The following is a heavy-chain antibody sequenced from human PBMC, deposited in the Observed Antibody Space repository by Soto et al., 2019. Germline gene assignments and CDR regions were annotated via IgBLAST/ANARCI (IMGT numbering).Heavy chain of an antibody. CDR1: GGTFSSYA. Sequence: QVQLVQSGAEVKKPGSSVKVSCKASGGTFSSYAISWVRQAPGQGLEWMGGIIPIFGTANYAQKFQGRVTITADESTSTAYMELSSLRSEDTAVYYCAREGRRSSSWHPDLNYWGRGTLVTVSS. V-gene: IGHV1-69*01. CDR3: AREGRRSSSWHPDLNY. J-gene: IGHJ4*02. D-gene: IGHD6-13*01. CDR2: IIPIFGTA.